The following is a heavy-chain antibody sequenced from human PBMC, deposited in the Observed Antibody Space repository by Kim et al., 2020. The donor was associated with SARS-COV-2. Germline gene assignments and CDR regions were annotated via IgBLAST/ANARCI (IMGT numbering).Heavy chain of an antibody. CDR3: RLWFGELNFDY. CDR1: GGSIIRSSYY. V-gene: IGHV4-39*01. D-gene: IGHD3-10*01. Sequence: SETLSLTCTVSGGSIIRSSYYWGWIRQPPGKGLEWIGSIYYSGSTYYNPSLKSRVTISVDTSKNQFSLKLSSVTAADTAVYYCRLWFGELNFDYWGQGTL. J-gene: IGHJ4*02. CDR2: IYYSGST.